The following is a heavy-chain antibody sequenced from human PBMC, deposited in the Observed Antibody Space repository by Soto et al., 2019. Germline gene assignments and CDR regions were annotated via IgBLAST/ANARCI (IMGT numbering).Heavy chain of an antibody. CDR1: GGSLSGYY. Sequence: QVQLQESGPGLLKPSETLSLTCTVSGGSLSGYYWSWIRQSPGKGLEWIACIFYSGNTYHNPALQSRGTISVDTSKNQCSLRLSSVTAADTAVYYCARHVGTQWYWAFDIWGQGTMVTVSS. CDR3: ARHVGTQWYWAFDI. J-gene: IGHJ3*02. CDR2: IFYSGNT. V-gene: IGHV4-59*08. D-gene: IGHD2-8*02.